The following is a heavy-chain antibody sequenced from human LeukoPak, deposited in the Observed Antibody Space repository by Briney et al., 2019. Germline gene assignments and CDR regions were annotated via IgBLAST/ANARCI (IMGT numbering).Heavy chain of an antibody. CDR2: ISAYNGNT. D-gene: IGHD1-20*01. CDR3: ARISYNWNPHSKAERAFDI. V-gene: IGHV1-18*01. Sequence: GASVKVSCKASGYTFTSYGISWVRQAPGQELEWMGWISAYNGNTNYAQKLQGRVTMTTDTSTSTAYMELRSLRSDDTAVYYCARISYNWNPHSKAERAFDIWGQGTMVTVSS. J-gene: IGHJ3*02. CDR1: GYTFTSYG.